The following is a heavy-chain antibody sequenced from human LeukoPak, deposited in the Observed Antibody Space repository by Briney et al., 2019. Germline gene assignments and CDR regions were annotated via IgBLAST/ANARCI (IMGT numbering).Heavy chain of an antibody. CDR2: ISYDGSNK. CDR3: ARDWFSSSSWLYYYYYGMDV. D-gene: IGHD6-13*01. J-gene: IGHJ6*02. V-gene: IGHV3-30-3*01. CDR1: GFTFSSYA. Sequence: GGSLRLSCAASGFTFSSYAMLWVSQAPGKGLEWVAVISYDGSNKYYADSVKGRFTISRDNSKNTLYLQMNSLRAEDTAVYYCARDWFSSSSWLYYYYYGMDVWGQGTTVTVSS.